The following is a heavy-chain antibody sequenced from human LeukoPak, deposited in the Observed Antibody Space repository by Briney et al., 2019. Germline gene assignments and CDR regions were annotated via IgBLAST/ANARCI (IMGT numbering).Heavy chain of an antibody. J-gene: IGHJ4*02. CDR1: GFTFSSYA. D-gene: IGHD4-23*01. V-gene: IGHV3-23*01. CDR3: AKERGHSKPFDY. Sequence: GGSLRLSCAASGFTFSSYAMSWVRQAPGKALEWVSAISGRGGSTYYADSVKGRFTISRDNSKSTLYLQMNNLRAEDTALYYCAKERGHSKPFDYWGQGTLVTVSS. CDR2: ISGRGGST.